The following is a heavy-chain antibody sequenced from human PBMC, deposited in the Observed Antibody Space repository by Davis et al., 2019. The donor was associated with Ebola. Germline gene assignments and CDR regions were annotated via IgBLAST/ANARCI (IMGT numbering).Heavy chain of an antibody. CDR1: GGSISSGGYY. Sequence: LRLSCTVSGGSISSGGYYWSWIRQHPGKGLEWIGYIYYSGSTYYNPSLKSRVTISVDTSKNQFSLKLSSVTAADTAVYYCARDRAARRVGNWFDPWGQGTLVTVSS. D-gene: IGHD6-6*01. V-gene: IGHV4-31*03. CDR2: IYYSGST. J-gene: IGHJ5*02. CDR3: ARDRAARRVGNWFDP.